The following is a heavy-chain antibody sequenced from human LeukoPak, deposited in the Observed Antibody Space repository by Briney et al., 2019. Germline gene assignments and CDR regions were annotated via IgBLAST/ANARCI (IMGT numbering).Heavy chain of an antibody. CDR2: IKQDGSEK. Sequence: GGSLRLSCAVSGFTFSTYWMSWVRQAPGKGLQWVANIKQDGSEKYYVDSVRGRFTISRDNAENSLYLQMNSLRAEDTAVYYCARDCSTTNCYSGYLDNWGQGTLVTVSS. CDR1: GFTFSTYW. V-gene: IGHV3-7*01. D-gene: IGHD2-2*01. J-gene: IGHJ4*02. CDR3: ARDCSTTNCYSGYLDN.